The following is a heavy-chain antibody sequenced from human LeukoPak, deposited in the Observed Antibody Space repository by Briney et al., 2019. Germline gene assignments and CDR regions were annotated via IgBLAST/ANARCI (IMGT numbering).Heavy chain of an antibody. V-gene: IGHV3-53*01. D-gene: IGHD3-22*01. CDR1: GFSVRTTY. CDR2: IYTGGGT. J-gene: IGHJ4*02. CDR3: TRSGYRHPYHFDS. Sequence: GGSLRLSCVASGFSVRTTYMSWVRQAPGKGLEWVSVIYTGGGTDHADSVKVRFTTSRDNSKNTLSLQMNNLRAEDTAMYYCTRSGYRHPYHFDSWGQGPLVTVSS.